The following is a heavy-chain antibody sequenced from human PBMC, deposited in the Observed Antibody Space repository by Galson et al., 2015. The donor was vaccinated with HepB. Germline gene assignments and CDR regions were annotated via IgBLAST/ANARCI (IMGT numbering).Heavy chain of an antibody. CDR1: GYTFTSYG. J-gene: IGHJ4*02. V-gene: IGHV1-18*01. D-gene: IGHD6-19*01. CDR2: ISAYNGNT. CDR3: ARLPIERYSSGWYG. Sequence: SVKVSCKASGYTFTSYGISWVRQAPGQGLEWMGWISAYNGNTNYAQKLQGRVTMTTDTSTSTAYMELRSLRSDDTAVYYCARLPIERYSSGWYGWGQGTLVTVSS.